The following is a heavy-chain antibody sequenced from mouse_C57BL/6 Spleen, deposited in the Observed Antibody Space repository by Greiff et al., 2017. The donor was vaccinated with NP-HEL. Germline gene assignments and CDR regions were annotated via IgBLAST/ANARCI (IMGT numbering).Heavy chain of an antibody. CDR2: IDPSDSYT. CDR1: GYTFTSYW. Sequence: QVQLQQPGAELVKPGASVKLSCKASGYTFTSYWMQWVKQRPGQGLEWIGEIDPSDSYTNYNQKFKGKATLTVDTSSSTAYMQLSSLTSEDSAVYYCARGRGGFDVWGTGTTVTVSS. J-gene: IGHJ1*03. V-gene: IGHV1-50*01. CDR3: ARGRGGFDV.